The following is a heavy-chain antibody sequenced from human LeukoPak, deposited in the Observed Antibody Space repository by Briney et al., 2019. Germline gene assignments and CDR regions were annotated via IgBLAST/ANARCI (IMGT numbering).Heavy chain of an antibody. Sequence: ASVKVSCKASGYIFTTSAIYWVRQAPGQRPEWMGWINAGNGNTKYSQKFQDRVSLTRDTSASAAYMELSRLTPEDTAVYYCTTSVSEGDEYGILTGFNYWGQGTLVTVSS. CDR1: GYIFTTSA. CDR3: TTSVSEGDEYGILTGFNY. V-gene: IGHV1-3*01. J-gene: IGHJ4*02. CDR2: INAGNGNT. D-gene: IGHD3-9*01.